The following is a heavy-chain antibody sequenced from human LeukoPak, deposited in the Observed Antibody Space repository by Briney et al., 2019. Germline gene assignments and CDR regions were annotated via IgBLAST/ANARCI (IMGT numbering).Heavy chain of an antibody. Sequence: GRSLRLSCAASGFTFSSYGMHWVRQAPGKGLEWVAVISYDGSNKYYADSVKGRFTISRDNSKNTLYLQMNSLRAEDTAVYYCAKWGLGYCSSTSCSELDYWGQGTLVTVSS. CDR1: GFTFSSYG. CDR3: AKWGLGYCSSTSCSELDY. CDR2: ISYDGSNK. V-gene: IGHV3-30*18. D-gene: IGHD2-2*01. J-gene: IGHJ4*02.